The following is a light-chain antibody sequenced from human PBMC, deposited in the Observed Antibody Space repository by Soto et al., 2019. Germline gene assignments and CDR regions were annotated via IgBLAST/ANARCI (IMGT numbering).Light chain of an antibody. V-gene: IGKV3-20*01. Sequence: EIVLTQSPGTLSFSPGERATLSCRASQSVSSTSLAWYQQKPGQAPRLLIYGASSRATGIPDRFSGSGSGTDFTLTISRLEPEDFAVYYCQHFDTSPPWTFDQGTKVEFK. CDR2: GAS. CDR1: QSVSSTS. J-gene: IGKJ1*01. CDR3: QHFDTSPPWT.